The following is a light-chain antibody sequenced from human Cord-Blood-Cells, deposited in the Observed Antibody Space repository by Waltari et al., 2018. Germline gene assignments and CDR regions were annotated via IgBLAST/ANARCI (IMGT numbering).Light chain of an antibody. V-gene: IGLV2-23*02. CDR3: CSYAGSSTL. CDR1: SSDVGSSNL. Sequence: QSALTQPASVSVSPRQSITISCTGTSSDVGSSNLISWYQQHPGKAPTLMIYEVSKRPSGVSNCFSGSKSGNTASLTISGLQAEDEADYYCCSYAGSSTLFGGGTKLTVL. J-gene: IGLJ3*02. CDR2: EVS.